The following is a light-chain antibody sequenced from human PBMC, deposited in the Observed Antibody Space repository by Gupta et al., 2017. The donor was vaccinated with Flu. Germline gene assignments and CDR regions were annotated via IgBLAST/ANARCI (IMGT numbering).Light chain of an antibody. V-gene: IGLV4-69*01. CDR2: LNSDGSH. Sequence: QLVLTQSPSASASLGSSVKLTCTLSSRHSSYAIAWHLQQPEKGPRYLMKLNSDGSHSKGDGIPDRFSGSSSGAGRYLTISSLQSEDEADYYCQTWGTGIWVFGGGTKLTVL. CDR1: SRHSSYA. CDR3: QTWGTGIWV. J-gene: IGLJ3*02.